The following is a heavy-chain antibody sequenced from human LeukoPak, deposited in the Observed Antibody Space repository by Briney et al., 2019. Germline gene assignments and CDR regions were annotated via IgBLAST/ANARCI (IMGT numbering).Heavy chain of an antibody. CDR1: GFTFSSYA. CDR3: ARALHDYGDSYYFDY. V-gene: IGHV3-23*01. Sequence: PGGSLRLSCAASGFTFSSYAMSWVRQAPGKGLEWVSAISGSGGSTYYADSVKGRFTISRDNAKNSLYLQMNSLRAEDTAVYYCARALHDYGDSYYFDYWGQGTLVTVSS. D-gene: IGHD4-17*01. CDR2: ISGSGGST. J-gene: IGHJ4*02.